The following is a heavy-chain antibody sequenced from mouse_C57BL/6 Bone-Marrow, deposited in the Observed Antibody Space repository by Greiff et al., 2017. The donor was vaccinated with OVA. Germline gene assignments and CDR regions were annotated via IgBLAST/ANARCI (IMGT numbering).Heavy chain of an antibody. CDR1: GYTFTSYW. D-gene: IGHD1-3*01. Sequence: QVQLQQPGAELVMPGASVKLSCKASGYTFTSYWMHWVKQRPGQGLEWIGEIDPSDSYTNYNQKFQGKSTLTVDKSSSTAYMQLSSLTSEDSAVYYCARCMRDEWGFAYWGQGTLVTVSA. CDR3: ARCMRDEWGFAY. J-gene: IGHJ3*01. V-gene: IGHV1-69*01. CDR2: IDPSDSYT.